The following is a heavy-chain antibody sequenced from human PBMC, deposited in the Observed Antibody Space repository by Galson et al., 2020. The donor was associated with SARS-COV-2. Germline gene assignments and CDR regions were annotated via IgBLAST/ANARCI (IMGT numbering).Heavy chain of an antibody. CDR3: ARVLSAYYDSSGLSDY. CDR2: ISSSSSYI. J-gene: IGHJ4*02. D-gene: IGHD3-22*01. CDR1: GFTFSDHH. V-gene: IGHV3-21*01. Sequence: GESLKISCVASGFTFSDHHMDWVRQAPGKGLEWVSSISSSSSYIYYADSVKGRFTISRDNAKNSLYLQMNSLRAEDTAVYYCARVLSAYYDSSGLSDYWGQGTLVTVSS.